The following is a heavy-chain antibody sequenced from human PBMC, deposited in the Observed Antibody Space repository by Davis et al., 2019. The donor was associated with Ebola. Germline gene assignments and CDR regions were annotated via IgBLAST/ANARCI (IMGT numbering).Heavy chain of an antibody. CDR1: GYTFTGYY. J-gene: IGHJ6*02. CDR3: AREGSGGNSGGYYYYYGMDV. CDR2: INPNSGGT. Sequence: ASVTVSCKASGYTFTGYYMHWVRQAPGQGLEWMGWINPNSGGTNYAQKFQGRVTMTRDTSISTAYMELSRLRSDDTAVYYCAREGSGGNSGGYYYYYGMDVWGQGTTVTVSS. D-gene: IGHD4-23*01. V-gene: IGHV1-2*02.